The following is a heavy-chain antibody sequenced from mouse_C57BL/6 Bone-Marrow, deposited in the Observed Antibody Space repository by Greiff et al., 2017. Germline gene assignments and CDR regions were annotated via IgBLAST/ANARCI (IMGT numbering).Heavy chain of an antibody. D-gene: IGHD2-5*01. Sequence: VQLQQSVAELVRPGASVKLSCTASGFNIKNTYMHWVKQRPEQGLEWIGRIDPANGNTKYAPKFQGKATITADPSSNTAYLQLSSLTSAYTAIYYCARGGYSHYVGFAYWGQGTLVTVSA. CDR1: GFNIKNTY. J-gene: IGHJ3*01. V-gene: IGHV14-3*01. CDR3: ARGGYSHYVGFAY. CDR2: IDPANGNT.